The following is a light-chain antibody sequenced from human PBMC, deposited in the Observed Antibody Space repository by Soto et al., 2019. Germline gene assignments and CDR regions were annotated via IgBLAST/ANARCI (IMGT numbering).Light chain of an antibody. CDR1: TVKVGGFNY. CDR3: SSYTSSSSYV. V-gene: IGLV2-14*01. Sequence: QSALTQPASVSGSPGQSIPIPCTGTTVKVGGFNYASWYQQHPGKAPKLMIYEVSNRPSGVSNRFSGSKSGNTASLTISGLQAEDEADYYCSSYTSSSSYVFGTGTKLTVL. J-gene: IGLJ1*01. CDR2: EVS.